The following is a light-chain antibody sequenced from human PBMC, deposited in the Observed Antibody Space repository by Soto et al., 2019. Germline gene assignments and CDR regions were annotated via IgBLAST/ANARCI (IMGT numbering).Light chain of an antibody. Sequence: EIGLTQSPGILSLSPGERASLSCGASQSISSSFLAWYQQKPGQAPRLLIYGASSRATGIPDRFSGSGSGTEFTLTISSLQSEDFAVYYCQQFYTWPVTFGGGTKVDI. CDR2: GAS. CDR1: QSISSSF. J-gene: IGKJ4*01. V-gene: IGKV3-20*01. CDR3: QQFYTWPVT.